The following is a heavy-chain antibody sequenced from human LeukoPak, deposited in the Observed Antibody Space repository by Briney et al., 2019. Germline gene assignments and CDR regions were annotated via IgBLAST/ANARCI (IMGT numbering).Heavy chain of an antibody. J-gene: IGHJ3*02. D-gene: IGHD3-22*01. CDR2: IYTSGST. Sequence: SETLSLTCTVSGGSISSYYWSWIRQPAGKGLKWIGRIYTSGSTNYNPSLKSRVTMSVDTSKNQFSLKLSSVTAADTAVYYCARAVYYYDSSGYWGLDAFDIWGQGTMVTVSS. CDR1: GGSISSYY. V-gene: IGHV4-4*07. CDR3: ARAVYYYDSSGYWGLDAFDI.